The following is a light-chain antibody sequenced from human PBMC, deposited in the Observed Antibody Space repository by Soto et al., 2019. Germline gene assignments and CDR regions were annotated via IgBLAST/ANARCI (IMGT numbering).Light chain of an antibody. CDR1: ESVTSIF. V-gene: IGKV3-20*01. CDR2: GAT. CDR3: QQFGRSGLT. Sequence: EIVLTQFPGTLSLSPGERATLSCRASESVTSIFLGWYQQKPGQAPRLLFYGATNRATGTPDRFSASGSGTEFTLTVSRLEPEDSAVYYCQQFGRSGLTFGGGTKVELK. J-gene: IGKJ4*01.